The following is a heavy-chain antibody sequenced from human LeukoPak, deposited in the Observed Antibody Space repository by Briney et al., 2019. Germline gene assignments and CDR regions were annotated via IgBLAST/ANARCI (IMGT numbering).Heavy chain of an antibody. Sequence: GGSLRLSCAASGFTFSSYSMNWVRQAPGKGLEWVSYISSSSSTIYYADSVKGRFTISRDNAKNSLYLQMNSLRAEDTAVYYCARDSLQYYYYYMDVWGKGTTVTVSS. CDR3: ARDSLQYYYYYMDV. J-gene: IGHJ6*03. D-gene: IGHD5-24*01. CDR2: ISSSSSTI. V-gene: IGHV3-48*01. CDR1: GFTFSSYS.